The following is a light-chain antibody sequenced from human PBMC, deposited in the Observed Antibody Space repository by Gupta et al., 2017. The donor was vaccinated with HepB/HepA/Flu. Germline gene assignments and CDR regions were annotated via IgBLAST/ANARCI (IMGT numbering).Light chain of an antibody. Sequence: ERVMTQSPATLSLSPGERATLSCRASHSVSNNLAWYQQKRGQAPRLLIYDTSSRATGIPARFSGSGSGTDFTLTISGVESEDFAVYYCQRYKNWPPWAFGQGTKVEIK. V-gene: IGKV3-15*01. J-gene: IGKJ1*01. CDR3: QRYKNWPPWA. CDR1: HSVSNN. CDR2: DTS.